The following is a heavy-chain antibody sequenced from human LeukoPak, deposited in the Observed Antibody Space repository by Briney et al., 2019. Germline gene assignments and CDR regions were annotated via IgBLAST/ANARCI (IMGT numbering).Heavy chain of an antibody. CDR3: AREAKRITMISGYYYYMDV. CDR1: GGSISSTTYY. Sequence: PSETLSPTCTVSGGSISSTTYYWGWIRQPPGKELEWIGNIYYRGSTYYNPSLKSRVTISVDTSKNQFSLKLSSVTAADTAVYYCAREAKRITMISGYYYYMDVWGKGTTVTVSS. CDR2: IYYRGST. J-gene: IGHJ6*03. D-gene: IGHD3-22*01. V-gene: IGHV4-39*07.